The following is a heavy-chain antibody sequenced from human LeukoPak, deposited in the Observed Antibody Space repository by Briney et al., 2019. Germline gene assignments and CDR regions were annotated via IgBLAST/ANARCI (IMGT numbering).Heavy chain of an antibody. CDR3: ARFPYCGGDCQSDAFDI. CDR1: GGSISSYY. CDR2: IYYSGST. D-gene: IGHD2-21*02. Sequence: SETLSLTCTVSGGSISSYYWSWIRQPPGKGLEWIGYIYYSGSTNYNPSLKGRVTISVDTSKNQFSLKLSSVTAADTAVYYCARFPYCGGDCQSDAFDIWGQGTMVTVSS. J-gene: IGHJ3*02. V-gene: IGHV4-59*01.